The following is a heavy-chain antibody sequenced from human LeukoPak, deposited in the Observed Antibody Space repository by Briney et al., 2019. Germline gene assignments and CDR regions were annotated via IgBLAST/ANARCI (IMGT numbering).Heavy chain of an antibody. D-gene: IGHD5-24*01. V-gene: IGHV1-2*02. Sequence: GASVKVSCKASGYTFTGYCLRWVRQAPGQGLEWVGGINSNNGDTHYAQNFQGRVTMTRDTSISTAYMELSRLGSDDTAVYYCARDGDGYNLDWGQGTLVTVSS. J-gene: IGHJ4*02. CDR1: GYTFTGYC. CDR2: INSNNGDT. CDR3: ARDGDGYNLD.